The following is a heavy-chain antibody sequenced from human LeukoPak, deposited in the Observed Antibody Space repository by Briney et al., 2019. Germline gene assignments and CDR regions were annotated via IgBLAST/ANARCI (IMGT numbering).Heavy chain of an antibody. CDR2: ITGSGGIT. V-gene: IGHV3-23*01. J-gene: IGHJ4*02. Sequence: GGCLRLSCAASGLTFSIYALSWVRKAPGKGLKWVSAITGSGGITYYADSVKGRFTISRDNAKNSLYLQMNSLRAEDTAVYYCARDTDSDCSSTSCYPGEGYWGQGTLVTVSS. CDR1: GLTFSIYA. CDR3: ARDTDSDCSSTSCYPGEGY. D-gene: IGHD2-2*01.